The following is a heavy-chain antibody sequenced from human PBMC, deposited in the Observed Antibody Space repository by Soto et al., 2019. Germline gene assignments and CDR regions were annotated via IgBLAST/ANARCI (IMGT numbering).Heavy chain of an antibody. CDR1: GFTFSSYA. V-gene: IGHV3-64*01. Sequence: EVQLVESGGGLVQPGGSLRLSCAASGFTFSSYAMHWVRQAPGKGLEYVSAISSNGGSTYYANSVKGRFTISRDNSKNTLYLQMGRLRAEDMAVYYCARVPGYYFDYWGPGTLVTVS. CDR2: ISSNGGST. J-gene: IGHJ4*02. CDR3: ARVPGYYFDY.